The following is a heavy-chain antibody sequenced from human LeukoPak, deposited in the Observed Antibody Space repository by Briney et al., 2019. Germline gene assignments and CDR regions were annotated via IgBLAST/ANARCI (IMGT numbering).Heavy chain of an antibody. CDR2: IYTSGGT. Sequence: SETLSLTCTVSGVSISSVGYYWSCIRQPAGKGLEWIGRIYTSGGTNYNPSLKSRVIISVDTSKNQFSLKLSSVTAADTAVYYCARDYDFWSGYSDYWGQGTLVTVSS. V-gene: IGHV4-61*02. D-gene: IGHD3-3*01. CDR3: ARDYDFWSGYSDY. CDR1: GVSISSVGYY. J-gene: IGHJ4*02.